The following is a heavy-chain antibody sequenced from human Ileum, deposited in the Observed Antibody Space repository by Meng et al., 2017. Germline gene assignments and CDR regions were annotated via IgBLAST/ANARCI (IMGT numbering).Heavy chain of an antibody. J-gene: IGHJ4*02. CDR2: INRGGAT. Sequence: LSPSVPWSPHVGVDGGSTSADSGAWPRQTPGKGLEWIGEINRGGATNYSPSPRSRATISIDTSKNQFSLNLPSVTAADTAVYYCAVGPASEWFFDSWGQGSVVTVSS. D-gene: IGHD3-3*01. CDR3: AVGPASEWFFDS. CDR1: GGSTSADS. V-gene: IGHV4-34*01.